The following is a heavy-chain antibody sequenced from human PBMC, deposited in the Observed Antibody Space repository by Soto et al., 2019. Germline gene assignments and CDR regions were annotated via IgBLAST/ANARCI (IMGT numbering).Heavy chain of an antibody. V-gene: IGHV1-18*01. CDR2: ISAYNGNT. D-gene: IGHD1-1*01. CDR1: GYTFTSYG. J-gene: IGHJ4*02. Sequence: QVQLVQSGAEVKKPGASVKVSCKASGYTFTSYGISWVRQAPGQGLEWMGWISAYNGNTNHAQKLQGRGTMTTDTARSTAQRELRSLRSDDTAVYYWARGTTLETGTYWGQGTLVSVSS. CDR3: ARGTTLETGTY.